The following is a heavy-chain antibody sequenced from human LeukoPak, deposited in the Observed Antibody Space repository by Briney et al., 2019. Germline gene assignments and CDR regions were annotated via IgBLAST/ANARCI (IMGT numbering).Heavy chain of an antibody. CDR1: GFTFSTYG. J-gene: IGHJ5*02. V-gene: IGHV3-30*02. D-gene: IGHD3-10*01. CDR3: AKARRSGGITMVRGVKHRGWFDP. CDR2: IRYDGSNK. Sequence: PGGSLRLSCAASGFTFSTYGMHWVRQAPGKGLEGVAFIRYDGSNKYYADSVKGRLTISRDNSKNTLYLQMSSLRAEDTAVYYCAKARRSGGITMVRGVKHRGWFDPWGQGTLVTVSS.